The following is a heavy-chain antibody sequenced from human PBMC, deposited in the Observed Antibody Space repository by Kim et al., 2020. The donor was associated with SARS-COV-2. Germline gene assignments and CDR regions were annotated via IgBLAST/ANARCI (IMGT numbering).Heavy chain of an antibody. CDR2: IIPIFGTA. CDR3: AIEGGVSCSGGSCYPPPFDC. D-gene: IGHD2-15*01. Sequence: SVKVSCKASGGTFSSYAISWVRQAPGQGLEWMGGIIPIFGTANYAQKFQGRVTITADESPSTAYMELSSLRSEDTAVYYCAIEGGVSCSGGSCYPPPFDCLGLRPLITVSS. J-gene: IGHJ4*02. CDR1: GGTFSSYA. V-gene: IGHV1-69*13.